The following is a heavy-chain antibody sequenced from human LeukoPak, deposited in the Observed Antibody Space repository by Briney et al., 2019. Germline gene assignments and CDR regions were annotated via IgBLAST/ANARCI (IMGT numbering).Heavy chain of an antibody. D-gene: IGHD6-19*01. J-gene: IGHJ4*02. CDR2: INHSGST. CDR3: ARRGGAVAAYFDY. CDR1: GGSFSGYY. Sequence: PSETLSLTCAVYGGSFSGYYWSWIRQPPGKGLEWIGEINHSGSTNYNPSLKSRVTISVDTSKNQFSLKLSSVTAADTAVYYCARRGGAVAAYFDYWGQGTLVTASS. V-gene: IGHV4-34*01.